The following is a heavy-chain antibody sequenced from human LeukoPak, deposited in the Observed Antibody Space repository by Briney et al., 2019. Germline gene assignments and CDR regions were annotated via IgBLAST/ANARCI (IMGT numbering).Heavy chain of an antibody. CDR3: ARGEIRKNWFDP. Sequence: SETLSLTCAVSGGSISSGGYSWSWIRQPPGKGLERIGYIYHSGSTYYNPSLKSRVTISVDRSKNQFSLKLSSVTVADTAVYYCARGEIRKNWFDPWGQGTLVTVSS. J-gene: IGHJ5*02. CDR2: IYHSGST. D-gene: IGHD1-26*01. CDR1: GGSISSGGYS. V-gene: IGHV4-30-2*01.